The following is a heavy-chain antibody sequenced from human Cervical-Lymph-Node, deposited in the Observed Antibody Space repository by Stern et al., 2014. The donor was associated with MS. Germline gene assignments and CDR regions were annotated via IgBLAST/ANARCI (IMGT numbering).Heavy chain of an antibody. V-gene: IGHV1-3*01. D-gene: IGHD3-10*01. J-gene: IGHJ4*02. CDR2: IDAGNGDT. CDR1: GYTFRSFA. Sequence: QVQLVQSLPEVAKPGASLKVSCKASGYTFRSFALHWLRQAPGQRPEWMGWIDAGNGDTKYSQNFQGRVTITRDTSASIVYMELSSLRSEDTAVYYCARPHTRGSFVGYFDLWGQGTLVTVS. CDR3: ARPHTRGSFVGYFDL.